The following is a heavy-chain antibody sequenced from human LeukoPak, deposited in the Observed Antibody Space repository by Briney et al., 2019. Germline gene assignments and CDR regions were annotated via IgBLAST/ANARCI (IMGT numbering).Heavy chain of an antibody. Sequence: GSLRLSCAASGFTFSSYAMSWVRQAPGKGLEWVSAISGSGGSTYYADSVKGRFTISRDNSKNTLYLQMNSLRAEDTAVYYCAKAEYCSGGSCYWGSFDYWGQGTLVTVSS. CDR3: AKAEYCSGGSCYWGSFDY. J-gene: IGHJ4*02. CDR1: GFTFSSYA. D-gene: IGHD2-15*01. CDR2: ISGSGGST. V-gene: IGHV3-23*01.